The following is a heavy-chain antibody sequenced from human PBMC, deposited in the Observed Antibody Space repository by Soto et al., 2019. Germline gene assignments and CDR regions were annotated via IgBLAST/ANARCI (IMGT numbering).Heavy chain of an antibody. CDR1: GGSFSGYY. V-gene: IGHV4-34*02. CDR2: VNHSGGI. Sequence: QVQLQQWGAGLLKPSETLSLTCVVYGGSFSGYYWSWIRQPPGKGLEWFGEVNHSGGIDYNPSLNSRVTISVDTSKNQFSLKLSSVTAADTAVYYCAGRNGYYSGIDYWGQGTLVTVSS. J-gene: IGHJ4*02. D-gene: IGHD3-22*01. CDR3: AGRNGYYSGIDY.